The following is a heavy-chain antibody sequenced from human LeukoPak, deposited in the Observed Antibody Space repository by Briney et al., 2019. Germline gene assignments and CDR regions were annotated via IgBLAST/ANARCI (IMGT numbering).Heavy chain of an antibody. CDR2: IYYSGST. J-gene: IGHJ4*02. Sequence: SETLSLTCTVSGGSISSYYWSWIRQPPGKGLEWIGYIYYSGSTNYNPSLRSRVTISVDTSKNQFSLKLSSATAADTAVYYCASHVDIVATFDYWAREPWSPSPQ. CDR3: ASHVDIVATFDY. V-gene: IGHV4-59*01. CDR1: GGSISSYY. D-gene: IGHD5-12*01.